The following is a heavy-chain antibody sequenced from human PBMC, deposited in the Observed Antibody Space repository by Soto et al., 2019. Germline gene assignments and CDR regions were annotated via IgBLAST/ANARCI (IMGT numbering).Heavy chain of an antibody. Sequence: QVQLVQSGAEVKKPGASVKVSCKASGYAFSTYDITWVRQVLGQGLEWMGWVSPNSGNTGYAQRFQGRITMARDTTISTGYVELSNLNSEDTALYYCASGLPKTNARDSWGHGTLVTVSS. CDR3: ASGLPKTNARDS. J-gene: IGHJ5*01. CDR1: GYAFSTYD. V-gene: IGHV1-8*01. CDR2: VSPNSGNT.